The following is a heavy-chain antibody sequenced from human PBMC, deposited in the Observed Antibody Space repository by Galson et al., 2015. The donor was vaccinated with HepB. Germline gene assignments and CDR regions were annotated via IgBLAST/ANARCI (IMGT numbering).Heavy chain of an antibody. V-gene: IGHV3-53*01. CDR1: GFTVSSNY. J-gene: IGHJ5*02. Sequence: SLRLSCAASGFTVSSNYMSWVRQAPGKGLEWVSVIYSGGSTYYADSVKGRFTISRDNSKNTLYLQMNSLRAEDTAVYYCARLAAAGTNTRFDPWGQGTLVTVSS. CDR3: ARLAAAGTNTRFDP. CDR2: IYSGGST. D-gene: IGHD6-13*01.